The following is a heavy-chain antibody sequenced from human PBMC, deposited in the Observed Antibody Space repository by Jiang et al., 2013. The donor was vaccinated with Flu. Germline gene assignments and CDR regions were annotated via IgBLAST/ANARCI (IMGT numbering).Heavy chain of an antibody. D-gene: IGHD3-22*01. V-gene: IGHV4-39*07. J-gene: IGHJ4*02. Sequence: PSETLSLTCTVSGGSISSSSYYWGWIRQPPGKGLEWIGSIYYSGSTYYNPSLKSRVTISVDTSKNQFSLKLSSVTAADTAVYYCARELHSSGYYFFDYWGQGTLVTVSS. CDR3: ARELHSSGYYFFDY. CDR2: IYYSGST. CDR1: GGSISSSSYY.